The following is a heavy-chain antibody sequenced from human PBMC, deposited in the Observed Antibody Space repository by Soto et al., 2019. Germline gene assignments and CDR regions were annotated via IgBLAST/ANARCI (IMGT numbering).Heavy chain of an antibody. CDR3: VRHPERIAESGWFDP. V-gene: IGHV3-48*01. CDR2: ISSSSSTI. D-gene: IGHD6-13*01. CDR1: GFTFSSYS. J-gene: IGHJ5*02. Sequence: EVQLVESGGGLVQPGGSLRLSCAASGFTFSSYSMNWVRQAPGKGLEWVSYISSSSSTIYYADSVKGRFTISRDNAKNSLYRQRNSLRGGETAVYYCVRHPERIAESGWFDPWGQGTLVTVSS.